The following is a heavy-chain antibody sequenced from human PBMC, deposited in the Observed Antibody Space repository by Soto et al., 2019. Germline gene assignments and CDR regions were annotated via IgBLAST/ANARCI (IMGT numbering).Heavy chain of an antibody. J-gene: IGHJ3*02. V-gene: IGHV4-59*08. D-gene: IGHD3-10*01. CDR2: IYYSGST. Sequence: QVQLQESGPGLVKPSETLSLTCTVSGGSISSYYWSWIRQPPGKGLEWIGYIYYSGSTNYNPSLKRRVTISGDTSKNHFPRKLGPVAAADTAVYYCARRYGGAFDIWGQGSMVTVSS. CDR1: GGSISSYY. CDR3: ARRYGGAFDI.